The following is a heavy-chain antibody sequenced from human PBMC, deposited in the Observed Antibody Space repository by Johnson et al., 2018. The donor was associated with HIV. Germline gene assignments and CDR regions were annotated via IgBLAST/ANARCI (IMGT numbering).Heavy chain of an antibody. V-gene: IGHV3-30*03. D-gene: IGHD3-16*01. J-gene: IGHJ3*02. Sequence: QVQLVESGGGVVQPERSLRLSCAASGFTFSSFGMAWVRQAPGKGLEWVALISYDGSNKYYADSVKGRFTISRDNSKDTLHLQMNSLRAGDTAVYYCAREGEGGAFDIWGQGTMVTVSS. CDR1: GFTFSSFG. CDR3: AREGEGGAFDI. CDR2: ISYDGSNK.